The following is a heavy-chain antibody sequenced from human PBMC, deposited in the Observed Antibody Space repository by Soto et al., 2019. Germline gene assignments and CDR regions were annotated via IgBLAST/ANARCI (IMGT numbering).Heavy chain of an antibody. Sequence: ASVKVSCKASGYTFTIYGINWVRQAPGQGLEWMGWISPDNGNTNYAQKLQGRVIMTTDTSTSTAYMELRSLRSDDTAVYYCARALGYSGYAGMDVSGQGTTVTVSS. V-gene: IGHV1-18*01. D-gene: IGHD5-12*01. CDR3: ARALGYSGYAGMDV. CDR1: GYTFTIYG. CDR2: ISPDNGNT. J-gene: IGHJ6*02.